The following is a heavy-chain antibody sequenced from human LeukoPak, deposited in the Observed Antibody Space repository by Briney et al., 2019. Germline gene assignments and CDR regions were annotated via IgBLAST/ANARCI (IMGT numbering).Heavy chain of an antibody. CDR3: ARGPYYST. D-gene: IGHD3-10*01. CDR1: GFTFSSYS. CDR2: INHSGST. J-gene: IGHJ4*02. Sequence: GSLRLSCAASGFTFSSYSMNWVRQPPGKGLEWIGEINHSGSTNYNPSLKSRVTISVDTSKNQFSLKLSSVTAADTAVYYCARGPYYSTWGQGTLVTVSS. V-gene: IGHV4-34*01.